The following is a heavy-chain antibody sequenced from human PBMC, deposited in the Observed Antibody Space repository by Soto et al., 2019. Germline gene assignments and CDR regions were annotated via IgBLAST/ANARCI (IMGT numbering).Heavy chain of an antibody. J-gene: IGHJ6*02. CDR1: GGSIRDDF. D-gene: IGHD3-9*01. CDR2: ISSSGTI. Sequence: QLQLQESGPGLVKPSETLSLTCSVSGGSIRDDFWTWIRQPPGKGLDWIGYISSSGTINSNSSLKGRVTISLETSRNQFSLKLSSVTAADTAVYFCARDRKLVIPGNYYYYGMDVWGQGTTVTVSS. V-gene: IGHV4-59*01. CDR3: ARDRKLVIPGNYYYYGMDV.